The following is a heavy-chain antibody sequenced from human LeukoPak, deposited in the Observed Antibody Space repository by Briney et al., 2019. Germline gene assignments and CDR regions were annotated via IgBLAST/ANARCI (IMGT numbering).Heavy chain of an antibody. D-gene: IGHD1-26*01. V-gene: IGHV3-23*01. CDR1: GFPFNSYA. CDR3: AKGSAQWEIYDY. CDR2: IVGDTVT. J-gene: IGHJ4*02. Sequence: GGSLRLSCAASGFPFNSYAMSWVRQAPGKGLEWVSAIVGDTVTVYTDSVKGRFTISRDNSKNTLYLQMNSLRAEDTAIYYCAKGSAQWEIYDYWGQGTLVTVSS.